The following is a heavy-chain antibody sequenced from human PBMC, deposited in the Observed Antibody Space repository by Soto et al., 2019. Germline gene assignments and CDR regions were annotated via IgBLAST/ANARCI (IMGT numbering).Heavy chain of an antibody. D-gene: IGHD3-22*01. Sequence: EVQLLESGGGLVQPGGSLRLSWAASGFTFSSYAMSWVRQAPGKGLEWVSAISGSGGSTYYADSVMGRFTISRDNPKNTLYLQMNRLRAEDTAVYYCAKPLVVISKYSAFDIWGQGTMVTVSS. CDR2: ISGSGGST. V-gene: IGHV3-23*01. CDR1: GFTFSSYA. J-gene: IGHJ3*02. CDR3: AKPLVVISKYSAFDI.